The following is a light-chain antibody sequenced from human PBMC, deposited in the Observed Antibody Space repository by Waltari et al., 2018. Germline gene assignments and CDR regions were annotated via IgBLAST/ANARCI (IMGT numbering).Light chain of an antibody. V-gene: IGKV3-11*01. J-gene: IGKJ4*01. Sequence: EIVLTQSPATLSLSPGERATLSCRASQSVSSYLAWYQQKPGQAPRLLIYDASNRATGSPARFSGSGSGTDFTLTISSLEPEDFAVYYCQQRSGTFGGGTKVEIK. CDR1: QSVSSY. CDR2: DAS. CDR3: QQRSGT.